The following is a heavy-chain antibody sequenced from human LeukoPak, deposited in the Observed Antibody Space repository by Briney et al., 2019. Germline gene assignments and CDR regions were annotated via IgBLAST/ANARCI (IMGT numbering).Heavy chain of an antibody. CDR2: IKEDGSEK. D-gene: IGHD2-15*01. CDR3: ARDCSGGSCYIDY. J-gene: IGHJ4*02. V-gene: IGHV3-7*04. CDR1: GFTFTTYW. Sequence: PGGSLRLSCAASGFTFTTYWMSWVRQAPGKGLEWVANIKEDGSEKHYVNSVKGRFTISRDNSKNTLYLQMNSLRAEDTAVYYCARDCSGGSCYIDYWGQGTLVTVSS.